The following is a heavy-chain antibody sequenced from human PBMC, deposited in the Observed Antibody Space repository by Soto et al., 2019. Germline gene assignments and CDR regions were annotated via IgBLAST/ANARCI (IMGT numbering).Heavy chain of an antibody. D-gene: IGHD3-10*01. CDR2: IYHSGGT. CDR1: GGSISSGGYS. J-gene: IGHJ4*02. Sequence: QLQLQESGSGLVRSSETLSLTCVVSGGSISSGGYSWSWIRQPPGKGLEWIGYIYHSGGTYYNPSLRSRVTISVERSKNQFSLNLISVTAADTAVYYCAKRLLGVWFGELLLNSPASVAFDYWGQGVLVTVSS. CDR3: AKRLLGVWFGELLLNSPASVAFDY. V-gene: IGHV4-30-2*01.